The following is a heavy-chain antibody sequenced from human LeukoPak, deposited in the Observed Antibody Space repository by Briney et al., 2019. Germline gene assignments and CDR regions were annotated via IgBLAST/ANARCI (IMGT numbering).Heavy chain of an antibody. V-gene: IGHV5-51*01. J-gene: IGHJ4*02. CDR1: GYTFADYW. CDR2: IYPGDSDT. CDR3: ARRKRVNWSYDF. Sequence: GESLKISCEASGYTFADYWIGWVRQMPGKGLEWMGIIYPGDSDTRCSPSFQGQVTISADKSINTAYLQWSSLKASDTAMYYCARRKRVNWSYDFWGQGALVTVSS. D-gene: IGHD5-24*01.